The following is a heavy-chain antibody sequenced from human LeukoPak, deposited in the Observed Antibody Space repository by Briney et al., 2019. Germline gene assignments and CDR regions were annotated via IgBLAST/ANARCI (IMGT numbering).Heavy chain of an antibody. D-gene: IGHD3-10*01. CDR1: EFTFSSYW. CDR3: ARGRSYYGSRSYYKLGYYYYMDV. Sequence: GGSLRLSCAASEFTFSSYWMSWVRQAPGKGLEWVANIKQDGSEKYYVDSVKGRFTISRDNAKNSLYLQMNSLRAEDTAVYYCARGRSYYGSRSYYKLGYYYYMDVWGKGTTVTVSS. V-gene: IGHV3-7*01. J-gene: IGHJ6*03. CDR2: IKQDGSEK.